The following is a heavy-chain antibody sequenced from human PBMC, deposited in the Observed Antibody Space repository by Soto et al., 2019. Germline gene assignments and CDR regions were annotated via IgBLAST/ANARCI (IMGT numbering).Heavy chain of an antibody. CDR1: GGTFSSYI. J-gene: IGHJ4*02. CDR2: IIPILGIA. V-gene: IGHV1-69*02. Sequence: QVQLVPSGAEVKKPGSSVKVSCKASGGTFSSYIISWVRQAPGQGLEWMGRIIPILGIANYAQKFQGRVTITADKSTSTAYMDLSSLRSEDTAVYYCERFPQTAIVGAAYFDYWGQGTLVTVSS. D-gene: IGHD1-26*01. CDR3: ERFPQTAIVGAAYFDY.